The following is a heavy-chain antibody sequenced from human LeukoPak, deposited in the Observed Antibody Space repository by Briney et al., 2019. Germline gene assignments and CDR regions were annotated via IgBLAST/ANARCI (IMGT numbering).Heavy chain of an antibody. V-gene: IGHV4-39*01. CDR2: IYYSGST. D-gene: IGHD3-16*01. Sequence: SETLSLTCTVSGGSISSSSYYWGWTRQPPGKGLEWIGSIYYSGSTYYNPSLKSRVTISVDTSKNQFSLKLSSVTAVDTAVYYCARICWGGDWYYYYMDVWGKGTTVTVSS. J-gene: IGHJ6*03. CDR1: GGSISSSSYY. CDR3: ARICWGGDWYYYYMDV.